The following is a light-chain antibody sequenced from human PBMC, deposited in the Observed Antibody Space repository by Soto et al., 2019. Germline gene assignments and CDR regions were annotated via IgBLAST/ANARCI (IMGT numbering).Light chain of an antibody. CDR2: EVN. CDR1: SSDVGGYNY. V-gene: IGLV2-8*01. Sequence: QSALTQPPSASGSPGQSVTISCTGTSSDVGGYNYVSWYQQHPGRAPRLMIYEVNKRPSGVPDRFSGSKSGDTASLTVSGLQAEDEADYYCASWDDSVSGVLFGGGTKLTVL. J-gene: IGLJ2*01. CDR3: ASWDDSVSGVL.